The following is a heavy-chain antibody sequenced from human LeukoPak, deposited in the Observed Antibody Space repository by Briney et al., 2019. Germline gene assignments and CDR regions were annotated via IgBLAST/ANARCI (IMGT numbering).Heavy chain of an antibody. D-gene: IGHD6-13*01. Sequence: ASVKVSCKASGYTFTSYGISWVRQAPGQGLEWMGWINTNTGSPTYAQGFTGRFVFSLDTSVSTAYLQISSLKAEDTAVYYCATIGQSAGSVFDYWGQGTLVTVSS. CDR2: INTNTGSP. V-gene: IGHV7-4-1*02. J-gene: IGHJ4*02. CDR1: GYTFTSYG. CDR3: ATIGQSAGSVFDY.